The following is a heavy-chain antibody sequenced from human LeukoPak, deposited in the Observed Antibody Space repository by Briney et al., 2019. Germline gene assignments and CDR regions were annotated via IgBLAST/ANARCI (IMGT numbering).Heavy chain of an antibody. CDR1: GFTFSSYA. V-gene: IGHV3-23*01. CDR2: ISGSGGST. CDR3: SKDQTAYDILTGCFDY. D-gene: IGHD3-9*01. J-gene: IGHJ4*02. Sequence: GGSLRLSCAASGFTFSSYAMSWVRQAPGKGLEWVSAISGSGGSTYYADSVKGRFTISRDNSKNTLYLQMNSLRAEDTAVYYFSKDQTAYDILTGCFDYWGQGTLVTVSS.